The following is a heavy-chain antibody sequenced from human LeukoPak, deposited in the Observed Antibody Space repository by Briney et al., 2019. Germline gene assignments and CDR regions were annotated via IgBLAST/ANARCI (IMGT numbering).Heavy chain of an antibody. CDR2: IIPIFGTA. V-gene: IGHV1-69*05. CDR3: ARGSYFDY. J-gene: IGHJ4*02. CDR1: GGTFSSYA. Sequence: SVKVSCKASGGTFSSYAISWVRQAPGQGLEWMRGIIPIFGTANYAQKLQGRVTMTTDTSTSTAYMELRSLRSDDTAVYYCARGSYFDYWGQGTLVTVSS.